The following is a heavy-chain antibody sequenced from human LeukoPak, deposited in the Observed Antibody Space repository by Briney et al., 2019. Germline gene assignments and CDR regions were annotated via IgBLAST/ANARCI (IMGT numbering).Heavy chain of an antibody. J-gene: IGHJ3*02. CDR2: ISSTSSHI. Sequence: GGSLRLSCAASGFTFSSSEMGWVRQAPGKGLEWISYISSTSSHIYYADSVKGRFTISRDNAKNSLYLQMYSLGAGDTAVYYCAREDSRDAFDIWGQGTLVTVS. CDR1: GFTFSSSE. CDR3: AREDSRDAFDI. V-gene: IGHV3-48*03. D-gene: IGHD3-22*01.